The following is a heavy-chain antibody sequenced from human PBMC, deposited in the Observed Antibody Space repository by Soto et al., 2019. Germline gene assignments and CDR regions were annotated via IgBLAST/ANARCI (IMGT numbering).Heavy chain of an antibody. Sequence: PSETLSLTCTVSGGSISSCGYYWSWIRQHPGKGLEWIGYIYYSGSTYYNPSLKSRVTISVDTSKNQFSLKLSSVTAADTAVYYCARDGWGDYDDAFDSWGQGTMVTVSS. V-gene: IGHV4-31*03. CDR1: GGSISSCGYY. CDR2: IYYSGST. D-gene: IGHD3-16*01. J-gene: IGHJ3*02. CDR3: ARDGWGDYDDAFDS.